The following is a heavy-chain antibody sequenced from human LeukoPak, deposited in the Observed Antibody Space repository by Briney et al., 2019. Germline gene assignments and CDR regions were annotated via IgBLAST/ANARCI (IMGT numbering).Heavy chain of an antibody. Sequence: PETLSLTCTVSGGSMSFYYWSWIRQSPGKGLECIGYIYYSGITYYNPSLKSRVTISVDTSKNQFSLNLDSVTAADTAVYYCAVNSTNHTFNNWGQGTMVTVSS. CDR3: AVNSTNHTFNN. J-gene: IGHJ3*02. V-gene: IGHV4-59*08. D-gene: IGHD5/OR15-5a*01. CDR2: IYYSGIT. CDR1: GGSMSFYY.